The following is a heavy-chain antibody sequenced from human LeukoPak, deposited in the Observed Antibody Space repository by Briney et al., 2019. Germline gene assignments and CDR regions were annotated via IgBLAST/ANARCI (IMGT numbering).Heavy chain of an antibody. Sequence: GGSLRLSCAASGFTFSNAWMSWVRQAPGKGLEWVGRIKSKTDGGTTDYAAPVKSRFTISREDSKNPLYLQMNSRKTEDTAGYYCTTLRLDNVVVVAAYDFDYWGQGTLVTVSS. V-gene: IGHV3-15*01. CDR1: GFTFSNAW. CDR3: TTLRLDNVVVVAAYDFDY. CDR2: IKSKTDGGTT. J-gene: IGHJ4*02. D-gene: IGHD2-15*01.